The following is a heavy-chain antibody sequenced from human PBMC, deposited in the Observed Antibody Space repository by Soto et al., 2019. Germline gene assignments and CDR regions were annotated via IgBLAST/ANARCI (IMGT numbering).Heavy chain of an antibody. CDR1: DFSFTSHG. CDR3: AGRVHRGRHFPPGY. J-gene: IGHJ4*02. D-gene: IGHD1-26*01. Sequence: ASVKVSCKAYDFSFTSHGISWVRQAPGQGLEWMGWISLYNGNTNYAQQFQGRVTMTTDTSTSTVYMELSSLRSEDTAVYYCAGRVHRGRHFPPGYWCQGNLVTVSS. CDR2: ISLYNGNT. V-gene: IGHV1-18*04.